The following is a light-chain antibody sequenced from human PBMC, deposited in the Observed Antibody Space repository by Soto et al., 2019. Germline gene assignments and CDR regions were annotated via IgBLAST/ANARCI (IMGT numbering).Light chain of an antibody. CDR2: EGS. Sequence: QSVLTQPASVSGSPGQSITISCTGTSSDVGTYNLVSWHQHHPGKAPKLIIYEGSKRPSGVSNRFSGSKSGNTASLTISGLQAEDEADYYCCSYAGSYTFVFGIGTKVTVL. J-gene: IGLJ1*01. CDR1: SSDVGTYNL. V-gene: IGLV2-23*01. CDR3: CSYAGSYTFV.